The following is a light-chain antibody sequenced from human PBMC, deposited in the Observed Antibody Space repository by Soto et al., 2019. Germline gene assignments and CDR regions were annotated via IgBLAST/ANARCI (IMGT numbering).Light chain of an antibody. CDR3: QQYGSSPLT. V-gene: IGKV3-20*01. J-gene: IGKJ4*02. CDR2: GAS. Sequence: EIVLTQSPGILSLSPGERATLSCRASQSVSSSYLAWYQQKPGQAHMLLIYGASSMATGIPDRGSGSGSGTDCAITISRLEPEDFEVYYWQQYGSSPLTFGGGTKVEIK. CDR1: QSVSSSY.